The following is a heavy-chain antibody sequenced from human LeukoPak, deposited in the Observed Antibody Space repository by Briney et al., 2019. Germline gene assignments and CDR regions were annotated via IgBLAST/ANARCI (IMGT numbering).Heavy chain of an antibody. V-gene: IGHV3-48*01. CDR3: ARTPSIAARSGWFDP. CDR2: ISSSSSTI. Sequence: GGSLRLSCAASGFTFSSYSMNWVRQAPGKGLEWVSYISSSSSTIYYADSVKGRFTISRDNAKNSLYLQMNSLRAEDTAVYYCARTPSIAARSGWFDPWGQGTLVTVSS. CDR1: GFTFSSYS. D-gene: IGHD6-6*01. J-gene: IGHJ5*02.